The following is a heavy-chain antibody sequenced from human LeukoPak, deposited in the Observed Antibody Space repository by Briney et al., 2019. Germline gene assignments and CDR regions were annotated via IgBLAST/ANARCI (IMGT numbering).Heavy chain of an antibody. V-gene: IGHV1-69*04. CDR2: IIPILGIA. CDR3: AREPGIAVAVSSD. D-gene: IGHD6-19*01. J-gene: IGHJ4*02. Sequence: SVKVSCKASGGTFSSYAISWVRQAPGQGLEWMGRIIPILGIANYAQKFQGRVTITADKSTSTAYMELSSLRSEDTAVYYCAREPGIAVAVSSDWGQGTLVTVSS. CDR1: GGTFSSYA.